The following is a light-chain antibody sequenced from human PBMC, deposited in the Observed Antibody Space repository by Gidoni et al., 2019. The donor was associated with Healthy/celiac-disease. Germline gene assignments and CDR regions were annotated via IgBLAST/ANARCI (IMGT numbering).Light chain of an antibody. Sequence: QTVVTQEPSFSVSPGGTVTLTCGLSSGSVSTNYDPSWYQQTPGQAPRTLIYSTNTRSSGVPDRFSGSILGNKAALTITGAQADDESDYYCVLFMGSGIKVFGGGTKLTVL. CDR2: STN. V-gene: IGLV8-61*01. J-gene: IGLJ3*02. CDR3: VLFMGSGIKV. CDR1: SGSVSTNYD.